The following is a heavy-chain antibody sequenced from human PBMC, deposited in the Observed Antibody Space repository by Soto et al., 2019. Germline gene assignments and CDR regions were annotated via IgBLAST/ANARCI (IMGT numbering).Heavy chain of an antibody. D-gene: IGHD3-10*01. J-gene: IGHJ4*02. CDR3: TRLQEEGSGRVSRESDS. CDR2: IRSKTNSYAT. CDR1: GFTFSGSA. Sequence: EVQLVESGGGLVQPGGSLKLSCEASGFTFSGSAIHWVRQASGKGLEWVGRIRSKTNSYATAYAASVKGRFTVSRDESKITASMQMNSLKAEDKAVYYCTRLQEEGSGRVSRESDSWGQGTLVTVSS. V-gene: IGHV3-73*02.